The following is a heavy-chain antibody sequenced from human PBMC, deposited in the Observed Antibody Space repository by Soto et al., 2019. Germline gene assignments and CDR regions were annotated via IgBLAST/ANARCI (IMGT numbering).Heavy chain of an antibody. CDR2: IVVGSGNT. D-gene: IGHD5-18*01. V-gene: IGHV1-58*01. CDR1: GFTFTSSA. J-gene: IGHJ4*02. CDR3: ATSYGQVQLWLSY. Sequence: SVKVSCKASGFTFTSSAVQWVRQARGQRLEWIGWIVVGSGNTNYAQKFQERVTITRGMSTSTAYMELSSLRSEDTAVYYCATSYGQVQLWLSYWGQGTLVTVSS.